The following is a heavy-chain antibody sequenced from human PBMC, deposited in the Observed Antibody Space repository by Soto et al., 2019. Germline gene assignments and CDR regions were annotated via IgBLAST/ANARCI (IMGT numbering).Heavy chain of an antibody. D-gene: IGHD6-6*01. CDR3: ARGIAARPIGYYYYGMDV. CDR2: IGPAXVS. V-gene: IGHV3-13*01. CDR1: VFTVSSYD. J-gene: IGHJ6*02. Sequence: PGGSLRLGCAASVFTVSSYDMHWVRQVTGNGLEWVSAIGPAXVSYHPGAWKGRFSFSSENATNSLYLQMNSLRAGDTAVYHCARGIAARPIGYYYYGMDVRRQGTTVTVSS.